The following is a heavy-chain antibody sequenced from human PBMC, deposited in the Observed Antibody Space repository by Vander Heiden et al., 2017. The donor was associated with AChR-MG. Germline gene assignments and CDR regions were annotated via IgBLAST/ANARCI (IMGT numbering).Heavy chain of an antibody. CDR3: TTVKPPWGGSEKFDY. V-gene: IGHV3-15*01. D-gene: IGHD1-26*01. CDR1: GFDFKTAW. Sequence: EVQLVVSGGGLVKPGGSLISSCAAPGFDFKTAWMNLVRQRPGKGLEWVARVKSEFDGGTKDCAAPVKDRFTISRDDAKNMLYLQLNSLKTEDTAVYYCTTVKPPWGGSEKFDYWGQGTVVTVSS. CDR2: VKSEFDGGTK. J-gene: IGHJ4*02.